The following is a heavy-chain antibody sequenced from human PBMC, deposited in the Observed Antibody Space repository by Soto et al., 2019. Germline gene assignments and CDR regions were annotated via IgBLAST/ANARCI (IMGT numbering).Heavy chain of an antibody. CDR1: GAPISGGDYH. D-gene: IGHD5-18*01. V-gene: IGHV4-30-4*01. J-gene: IGHJ2*01. Sequence: QVQLQESGPGLVKPSQTLSLMCTVSGAPISGGDYHWSWIRQPPGKGLEWIGYVFPRGATHYNSSLGSRITMSVDTSKSHFSLKLTSVTAADTAVYFCARGSAAKRYFDLWGRGTLVTVSS. CDR3: ARGSAAKRYFDL. CDR2: VFPRGAT.